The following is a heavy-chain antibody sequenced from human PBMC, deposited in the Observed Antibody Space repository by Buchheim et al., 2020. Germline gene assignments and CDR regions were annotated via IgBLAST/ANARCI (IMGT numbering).Heavy chain of an antibody. J-gene: IGHJ6*02. CDR2: ISYDGSNK. CDR3: ARDRGTYYDFWSGYRHYYYYYGMDV. CDR1: GFTFSSYA. Sequence: QVQLVESGGGVVQPGRSLRLSCAASGFTFSSYAMHWVRQAPGKGLEWVAVISYDGSNKYYADSVKGRFTISRDNSKSTLYLQMNSLRAEDTAVYYCARDRGTYYDFWSGYRHYYYYYGMDVWGQGTT. V-gene: IGHV3-30*04. D-gene: IGHD3-3*01.